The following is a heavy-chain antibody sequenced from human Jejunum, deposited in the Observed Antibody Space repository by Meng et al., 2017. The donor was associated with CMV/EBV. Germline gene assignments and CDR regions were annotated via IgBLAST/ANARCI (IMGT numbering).Heavy chain of an antibody. Sequence: QLQLQGSGPGLVKPSETLSLTFTVSGGSISSNGYYWDWVRQPPGKGLEWIGAIYHSGSTSYNPSLQSRVTMFVDTSKNQFSLMVTSVTATDTAVYYCARRRGGSGRDCWGQGTLVTVSS. D-gene: IGHD3-10*01. CDR1: GGSISSNGYY. V-gene: IGHV4-39*01. CDR2: IYHSGST. CDR3: ARRRGGSGRDC. J-gene: IGHJ4*02.